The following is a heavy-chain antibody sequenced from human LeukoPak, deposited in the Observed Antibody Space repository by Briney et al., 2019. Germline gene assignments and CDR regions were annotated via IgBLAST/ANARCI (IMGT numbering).Heavy chain of an antibody. CDR1: GGSISSSSYY. CDR2: IYYSGST. Sequence: SQTLSLTCTVSGGSISSSSYYWGWIRQPPGTGLEWIGSIYYSGSTYYNPSLKSRVTISVDTSKNQFSLKLSSVTAADTAVYYCARVRGGNYYDSSGYYTFDYWGQGTLVTVSS. CDR3: ARVRGGNYYDSSGYYTFDY. D-gene: IGHD3-22*01. J-gene: IGHJ4*02. V-gene: IGHV4-39*01.